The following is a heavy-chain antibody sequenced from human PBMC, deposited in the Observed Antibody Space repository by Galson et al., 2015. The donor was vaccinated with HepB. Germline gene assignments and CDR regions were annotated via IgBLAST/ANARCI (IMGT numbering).Heavy chain of an antibody. D-gene: IGHD3-10*01. V-gene: IGHV3-21*01. CDR3: ARYGSGSYSAADY. J-gene: IGHJ4*02. CDR1: GFTFSSYR. Sequence: SLRLSCAASGFTFSSYRMNWVRQAPGKGLEWVSSISDTSSYIYYADSVKGRFTISRDNAQNSLYLQMNSLRAEDTAVYYCARYGSGSYSAADYWGQGTLVTVSS. CDR2: ISDTSSYI.